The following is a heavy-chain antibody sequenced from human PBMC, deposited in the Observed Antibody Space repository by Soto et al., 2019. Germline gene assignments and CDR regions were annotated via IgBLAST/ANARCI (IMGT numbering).Heavy chain of an antibody. J-gene: IGHJ5*02. CDR3: ARPFHSRGWYDP. CDR1: GYSFTSYW. Sequence: GESLKISCKGSGYSFTSYWIAWVRQMPGKGLECMGIIYPCDSDTRYSPSFEGQVTISADKSINTAYLQWSSLKASDSAMYYCARPFHSRGWYDPWGKGPLVTVSS. CDR2: IYPCDSDT. D-gene: IGHD2-21*01. V-gene: IGHV5-51*01.